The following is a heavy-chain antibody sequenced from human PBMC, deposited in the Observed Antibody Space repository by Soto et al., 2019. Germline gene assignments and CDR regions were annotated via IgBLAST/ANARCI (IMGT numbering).Heavy chain of an antibody. CDR2: INHSGST. D-gene: IGHD3-22*01. V-gene: IGHV4-34*01. J-gene: IGHJ3*02. CDR3: ARKYYYDSSGYYYGAFDI. Sequence: SETLSLTXAVYGGSFSGYYWSWIRQPPGKGLEWIGEINHSGSTNYNPSLKSRVTISVDTSKNQFSLKLSSVTAADTAVYYCARKYYYDSSGYYYGAFDIWGQGTMVTVSS. CDR1: GGSFSGYY.